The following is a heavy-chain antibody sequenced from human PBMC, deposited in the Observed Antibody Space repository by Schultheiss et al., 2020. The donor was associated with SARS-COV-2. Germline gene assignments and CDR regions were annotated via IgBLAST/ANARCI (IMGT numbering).Heavy chain of an antibody. CDR1: GGSISSSSYY. D-gene: IGHD3-3*01. CDR3: ARDPELRFLEWLTGTYYYYYYMDV. CDR2: IYYSGST. Sequence: SQTLSLTCTVSGGSISSSSYYWGWIRQPPGKGLEWIGSIYYSGSTNYNPSLKSRVTISVDTSKNQFSLKLSSVTAADTAVYYCARDPELRFLEWLTGTYYYYYYMDVWGKGTTVTVSS. J-gene: IGHJ6*03. V-gene: IGHV4-39*07.